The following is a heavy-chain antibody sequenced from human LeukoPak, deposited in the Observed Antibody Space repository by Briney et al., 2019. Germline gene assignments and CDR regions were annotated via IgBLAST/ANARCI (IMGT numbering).Heavy chain of an antibody. V-gene: IGHV1-69*01. Sequence: ASVKVSCKASGGTFSSYAVAWVRQAPGHGLEWMGGFIPTFGTSTYAQKFQGRLTITAAASTSTAYMELSSLRSEDTAIYYCARDPRYGPYYFDYWGQGTLVTVSS. CDR3: ARDPRYGPYYFDY. D-gene: IGHD4-17*01. J-gene: IGHJ4*02. CDR2: FIPTFGTS. CDR1: GGTFSSYA.